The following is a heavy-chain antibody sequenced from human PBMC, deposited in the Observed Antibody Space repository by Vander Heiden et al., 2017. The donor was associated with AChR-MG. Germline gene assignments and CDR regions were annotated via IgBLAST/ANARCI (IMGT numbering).Heavy chain of an antibody. CDR3: ASKTDYDYVWGSYRPLGYFDY. V-gene: IGHV4-34*01. Sequence: VQLQQWWAGLLKPSETLSLTCGVYGGSFIGYYWWRIRQPPGKGVEWIGEINHSGSTNYNPSLKSRVTISVATSKNQFSLKLSSVTAADTAVYYCASKTDYDYVWGSYRPLGYFDYWGQGTLVTVSS. D-gene: IGHD3-16*02. CDR2: INHSGST. CDR1: GGSFIGYY. J-gene: IGHJ4*02.